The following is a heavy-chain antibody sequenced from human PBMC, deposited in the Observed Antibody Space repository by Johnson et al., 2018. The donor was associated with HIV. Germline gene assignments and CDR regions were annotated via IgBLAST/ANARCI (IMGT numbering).Heavy chain of an antibody. D-gene: IGHD3-10*01. CDR2: INWNGGST. J-gene: IGHJ3*02. V-gene: IGHV3-53*01. CDR1: EFTVRRNY. Sequence: VQLVESGGGLIQPGGSLRLSCAASEFTVRRNYMSWVRQAPGRGLEWVSGINWNGGSTGYADSVKGRFTISRDNSKNTLYLQMNSLRAEDTAVYYCAKDSVVQGVIITGAFDIWGQGTMVTVSS. CDR3: AKDSVVQGVIITGAFDI.